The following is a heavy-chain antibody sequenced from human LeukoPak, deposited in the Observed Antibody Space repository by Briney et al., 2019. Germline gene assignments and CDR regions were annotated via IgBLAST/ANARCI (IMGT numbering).Heavy chain of an antibody. CDR1: GFTSSSYS. D-gene: IGHD3-16*01. CDR3: ARDLGNGGRNRYYFDY. Sequence: GGSLRLSCAASGFTSSSYSMNWVRQAPGKGLEWVSSISSSSSYIYYADSVKGRFTISRDNAKNSLYLQMNSLRAEDTAVYYCARDLGNGGRNRYYFDYWGQGTLVTVSS. J-gene: IGHJ4*02. CDR2: ISSSSSYI. V-gene: IGHV3-21*01.